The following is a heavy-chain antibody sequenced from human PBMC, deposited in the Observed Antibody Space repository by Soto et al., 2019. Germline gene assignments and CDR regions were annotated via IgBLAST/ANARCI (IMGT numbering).Heavy chain of an antibody. D-gene: IGHD2-15*01. J-gene: IGHJ4*02. CDR3: ARGLRLNKRLGYCSGGSCYSPYYFDY. CDR2: INDSGST. CDR1: GGSFSGYY. Sequence: QVQLQQWGAGLLKPSETLSLTCAVYGGSFSGYYWSWIRQPPGKGLEWIGEINDSGSTNYNPSLKSRVPISVDTYKHQFSLKLSSETAADTAVYYCARGLRLNKRLGYCSGGSCYSPYYFDYWGQGTLVNVSS. V-gene: IGHV4-34*01.